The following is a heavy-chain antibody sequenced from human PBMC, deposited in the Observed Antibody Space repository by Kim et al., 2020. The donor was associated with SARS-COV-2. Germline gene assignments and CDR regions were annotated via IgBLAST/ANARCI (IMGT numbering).Heavy chain of an antibody. CDR1: GFTFSDYY. Sequence: GGSLRLSCAASGFTFSDYYMSWIRQAPGKGLEWVSYISSSSSYTNYADSVKGRFTISRDNAKNSLYLQMNSLRAEDTAVYYCARRGAWWNYAYYFDYWGQGTLVTVSS. V-gene: IGHV3-11*03. D-gene: IGHD1-7*01. J-gene: IGHJ4*02. CDR2: ISSSSSYT. CDR3: ARRGAWWNYAYYFDY.